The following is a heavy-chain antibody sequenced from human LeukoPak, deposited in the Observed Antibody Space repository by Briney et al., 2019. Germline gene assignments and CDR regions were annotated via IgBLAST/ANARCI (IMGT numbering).Heavy chain of an antibody. CDR1: GFTFSSYA. V-gene: IGHV3-30*04. J-gene: IGHJ4*02. CDR2: ISSDGSNK. CDR3: ARGARPVAMRNYFDY. D-gene: IGHD2-2*01. Sequence: GGSLTLSCAASGFTFSSYAMHWVRQAPGKGLEWVAVISSDGSNKYYADSVKGRFTISRDNAKKSLDLQMNSLRAEDTAVYYCARGARPVAMRNYFDYWGQGTLVTVSS.